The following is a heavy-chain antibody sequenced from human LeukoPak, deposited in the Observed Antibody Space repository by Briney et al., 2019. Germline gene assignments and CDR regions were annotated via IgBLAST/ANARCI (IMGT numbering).Heavy chain of an antibody. D-gene: IGHD1-7*01. CDR2: IYYSGST. CDR1: GGSVSSNNYY. V-gene: IGHV4-39*02. CDR3: VRDRELNY. J-gene: IGHJ4*02. Sequence: PSETLSLTCTVSGGSVSSNNYYWGWIRQPPGKGLEWIGSIYYSGSTYNNPSLKSRVTISVDTSKNQFSLKLSSVTAADTAVYYCVRDRELNYWGQGTLVTVSS.